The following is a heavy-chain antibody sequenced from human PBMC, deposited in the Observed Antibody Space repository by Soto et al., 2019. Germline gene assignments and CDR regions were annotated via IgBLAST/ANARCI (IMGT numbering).Heavy chain of an antibody. Sequence: GGSLRLSCVGSGFIADDYAMHWVRQAPGKGLEWVSGISSNSATINYADSVKGRFTISRDNAKNSLFLQMNSLRPEDTAFYYCVKDMKWGGMTTIHYFDSWGQGTLVTVSS. J-gene: IGHJ4*02. CDR1: GFIADDYA. CDR3: VKDMKWGGMTTIHYFDS. CDR2: ISSNSATI. D-gene: IGHD4-17*01. V-gene: IGHV3-9*02.